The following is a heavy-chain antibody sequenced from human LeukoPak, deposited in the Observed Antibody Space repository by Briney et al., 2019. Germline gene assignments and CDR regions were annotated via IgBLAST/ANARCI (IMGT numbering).Heavy chain of an antibody. V-gene: IGHV3-23*01. D-gene: IGHD3-9*01. CDR3: AKEPHMLTGYYTDYFDC. CDR1: GFTFTSSA. CDR2: ISGSGHST. J-gene: IGHJ4*02. Sequence: PGGSLRLSCAASGFTFTSSAMSWVRQAPGTALEWVSAISGSGHSTDYADSVKGRFTVSRDNSKNTLYLQMNSLRAEDTAVYFCAKEPHMLTGYYTDYFDCWGQGTLVTVSS.